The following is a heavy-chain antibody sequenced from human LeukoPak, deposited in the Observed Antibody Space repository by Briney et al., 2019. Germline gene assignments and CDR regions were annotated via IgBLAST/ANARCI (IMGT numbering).Heavy chain of an antibody. CDR2: IYHSGST. J-gene: IGHJ6*03. CDR3: ARGRGASGSDIVVVPAARRAGYYYMDV. V-gene: IGHV4-30-2*01. D-gene: IGHD2-2*01. CDR1: GGSISSGGYY. Sequence: SQTLSLTCTVSGGSISSGGYYWSWIRQPPGKGLEWIGYIYHSGSTYYNPSLKSRVTISVDRSKNQFSLKLSSVTAADTAVYYCARGRGASGSDIVVVPAARRAGYYYMDVWGKGTTVTVSS.